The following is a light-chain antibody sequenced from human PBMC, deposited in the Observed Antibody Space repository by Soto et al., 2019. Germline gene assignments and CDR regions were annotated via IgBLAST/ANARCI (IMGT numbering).Light chain of an antibody. J-gene: IGKJ4*01. Sequence: EIVLKQSPATLALSPGERATLSCRASQSVSSYLAWYHQKPGQAPRLLIYDASNRATGIPARFSGSGSGTDFTLTISSLEPEDFAVYYCQQRSNWPLTFGGGTKVEIK. CDR1: QSVSSY. CDR2: DAS. CDR3: QQRSNWPLT. V-gene: IGKV3-11*01.